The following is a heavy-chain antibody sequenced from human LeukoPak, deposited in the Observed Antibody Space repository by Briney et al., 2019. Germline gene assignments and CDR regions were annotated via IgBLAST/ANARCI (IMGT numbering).Heavy chain of an antibody. CDR2: IYYSGST. D-gene: IGHD1-26*01. V-gene: IGHV4-59*12. CDR3: ARAGVKTWDWYFDL. J-gene: IGHJ2*01. Sequence: PSETLSLTCTVSGGSISSYYWSWIRQPPGKGLEWIGYIYYSGSTYYNPSLKSRVTISVDTSKNQFSLRLSSVTAADTAVYYCARAGVKTWDWYFDLWGRGTLVTVSS. CDR1: GGSISSYY.